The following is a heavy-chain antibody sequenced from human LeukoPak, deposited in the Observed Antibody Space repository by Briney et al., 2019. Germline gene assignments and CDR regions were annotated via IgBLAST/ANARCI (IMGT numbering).Heavy chain of an antibody. J-gene: IGHJ3*02. CDR2: ISAYNGNT. Sequence: ASVKVSCKASGYTFTSYGISWLRQAPGQGLEWMGWISAYNGNTNYAQKLQGRVTMTTDTSTSTAYMELRSLRSDDTAVYYCARTYSGSLRGAFDIWGQGTMVTVSS. CDR1: GYTFTSYG. CDR3: ARTYSGSLRGAFDI. V-gene: IGHV1-18*01. D-gene: IGHD1-26*01.